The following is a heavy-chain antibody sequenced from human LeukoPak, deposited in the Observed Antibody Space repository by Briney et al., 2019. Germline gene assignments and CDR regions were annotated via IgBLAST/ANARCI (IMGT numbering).Heavy chain of an antibody. Sequence: PGGSLRLSCAASGFTFSSYVMSWVRQAPGKGLEWVSAISGSGGSTYYADSVKGRFTISRDNSKNTLYLQMNSLRAEDTAVYYCAKPRGSYEIYYFDYWGQGTLVTVSS. CDR2: ISGSGGST. V-gene: IGHV3-23*01. CDR1: GFTFSSYV. CDR3: AKPRGSYEIYYFDY. D-gene: IGHD2-15*01. J-gene: IGHJ4*02.